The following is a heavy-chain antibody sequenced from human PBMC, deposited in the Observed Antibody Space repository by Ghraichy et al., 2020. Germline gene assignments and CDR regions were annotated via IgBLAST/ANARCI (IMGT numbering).Heavy chain of an antibody. D-gene: IGHD6-19*01. CDR1: GFTFSSYA. Sequence: GGSLRLSCAASGFTFSSYAMSWVRQAPGKGLEWVSAISGSGGSTYYADSVKGRFTISRDNSKNTLYLQMNSLRAEDTAVYYCAKDIAVAGTTFYYYYYYGMDVWGQGTTVTVSS. J-gene: IGHJ6*02. CDR3: AKDIAVAGTTFYYYYYYGMDV. V-gene: IGHV3-23*01. CDR2: ISGSGGST.